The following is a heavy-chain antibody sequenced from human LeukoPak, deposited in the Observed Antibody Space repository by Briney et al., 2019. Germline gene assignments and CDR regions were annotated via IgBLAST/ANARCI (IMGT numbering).Heavy chain of an antibody. Sequence: HPGGSLRLSCAASGFTVSSNYMSWVRQAPGKGLEWVSVIYSGGSTYYADSVKGRFTISRDNSKNTLYLQMNSLRAEDTAVYYCAREYCGSARCYTRYYYGMDVWGQGTTVTVSS. CDR3: AREYCGSARCYTRYYYGMDV. D-gene: IGHD2-2*02. CDR1: GFTVSSNY. V-gene: IGHV3-66*01. J-gene: IGHJ6*02. CDR2: IYSGGST.